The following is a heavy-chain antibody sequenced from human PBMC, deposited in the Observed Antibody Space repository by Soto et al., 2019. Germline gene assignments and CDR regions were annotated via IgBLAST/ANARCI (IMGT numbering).Heavy chain of an antibody. V-gene: IGHV3-30-3*01. CDR3: AVHLGQNYYRLDV. CDR1: GFTFSSYA. D-gene: IGHD1-26*01. Sequence: GGSLRLSCAASGFTFSSYAMHWVRQAPGKGLEWVAVISYDGSNKYYADSVKGRFTISRDNSKSTVFLEMSSLGAADTAVYYCAVHLGQNYYRLDVWGQGTTVTVSS. CDR2: ISYDGSNK. J-gene: IGHJ6*02.